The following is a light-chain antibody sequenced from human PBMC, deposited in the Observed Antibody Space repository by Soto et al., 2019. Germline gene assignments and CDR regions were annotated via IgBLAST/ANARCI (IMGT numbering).Light chain of an antibody. CDR1: SSDVGAYNS. V-gene: IGLV2-8*01. CDR3: ISYAGSSIWV. CDR2: DVT. Sequence: QSALTQPPSASGSPGQSVTISCTGTSSDVGAYNSVSWYQQHPGKAPKLMIYDVTKRPSGVPDRFSGSKSGNTASLTVSGLQAEDEADYYCISYAGSSIWVFGGGTKLTVL. J-gene: IGLJ3*02.